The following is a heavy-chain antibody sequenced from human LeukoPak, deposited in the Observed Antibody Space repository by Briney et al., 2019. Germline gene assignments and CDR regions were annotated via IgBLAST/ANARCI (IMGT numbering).Heavy chain of an antibody. Sequence: ASVKVSCKASGYTFTSYDINWVRQAPGQGLEWMGWINPNSGGTNYAQKFQGRVTMTRDTSISTAYMELSRLRSDDTAVYYCARAGVAAAGTRSFDYWGQGTLVTVSS. D-gene: IGHD6-13*01. CDR2: INPNSGGT. CDR3: ARAGVAAAGTRSFDY. J-gene: IGHJ4*02. V-gene: IGHV1-2*02. CDR1: GYTFTSYD.